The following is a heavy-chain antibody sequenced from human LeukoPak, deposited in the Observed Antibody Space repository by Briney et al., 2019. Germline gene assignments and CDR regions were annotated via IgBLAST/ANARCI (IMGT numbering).Heavy chain of an antibody. J-gene: IGHJ4*02. D-gene: IGHD7-27*01. CDR1: AFSLSPYE. V-gene: IGHV3-48*03. CDR2: IRSSGSYT. Sequence: GGSLRLSCAASAFSLSPYEMNWFRRAPGKGLEWVSYIRSSGSYTSYADAVKGRFTVSRDNAKNSLYLQMNRLRAEDTAVYYCATGNSGLTEKYWGQGTLVTVSS. CDR3: ATGNSGLTEKY.